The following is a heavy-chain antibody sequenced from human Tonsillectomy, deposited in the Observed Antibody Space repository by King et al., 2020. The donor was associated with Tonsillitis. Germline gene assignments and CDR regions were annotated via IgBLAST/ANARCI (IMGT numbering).Heavy chain of an antibody. CDR2: IYPGDSDT. CDR1: GYSFTSYW. Sequence: VQLVESGAEVKKPGESLKISCKGSGYSFTSYWIGWVRQMPGKGLEWMGIIYPGDSDTRYSPSFQGQVTFSADKSISTAYLQCGSLKASDTAMYYCARPAGYCSSTSAGCYFEYWGQGTLVTVSS. V-gene: IGHV5-51*01. J-gene: IGHJ4*02. CDR3: ARPAGYCSSTSAGCYFEY. D-gene: IGHD2-2*01.